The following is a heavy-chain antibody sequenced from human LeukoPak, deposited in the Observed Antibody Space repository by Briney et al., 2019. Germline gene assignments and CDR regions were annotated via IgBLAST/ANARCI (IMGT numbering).Heavy chain of an antibody. CDR1: GFTFSTYA. Sequence: GGSLRLPCAASGFTFSTYAMHWVRQAPGKGLEWVAVIWHDGSNKYYADSVKGRFTISRDNSKNTLYLQMDSLRAEDTAVYYCARSQYCSGGSCYRLGDYWGQGTLVTVSS. CDR2: IWHDGSNK. V-gene: IGHV3-33*01. J-gene: IGHJ4*02. CDR3: ARSQYCSGGSCYRLGDY. D-gene: IGHD2-15*01.